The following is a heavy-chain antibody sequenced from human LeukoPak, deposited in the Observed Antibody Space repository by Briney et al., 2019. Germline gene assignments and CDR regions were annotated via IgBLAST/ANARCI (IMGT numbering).Heavy chain of an antibody. Sequence: SETLSLTCTVSGGSVTDYYWSWIRQSPGKGLEWIGYIYYTGTSYNPSLKSRVTISADTSKNQFSLKLISLTAADTAVYYCATLYYDYGAAYYFDYWGQGTLVTVSS. CDR2: IYYTGT. CDR1: GGSVTDYY. CDR3: ATLYYDYGAAYYFDY. V-gene: IGHV4-59*02. D-gene: IGHD3-16*01. J-gene: IGHJ4*02.